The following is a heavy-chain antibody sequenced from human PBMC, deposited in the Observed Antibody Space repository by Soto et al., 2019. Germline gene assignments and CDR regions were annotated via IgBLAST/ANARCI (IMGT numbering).Heavy chain of an antibody. CDR3: AKAGANSSTRHSNWFDP. D-gene: IGHD6-13*01. Sequence: EVQLLESGGALLPPGGSLRLSCAASGFSLNNYIMNWGRQARGKGLEWLSGISDTGGSTDYADSVKGRFTISRDNSKNALFLQMNRLRADDTAMYYCAKAGANSSTRHSNWFDPWGQGTLVTVSS. V-gene: IGHV3-23*01. J-gene: IGHJ5*02. CDR2: ISDTGGST. CDR1: GFSLNNYI.